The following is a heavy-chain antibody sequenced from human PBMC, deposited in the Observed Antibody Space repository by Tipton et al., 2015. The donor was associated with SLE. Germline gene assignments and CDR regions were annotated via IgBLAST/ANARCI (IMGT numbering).Heavy chain of an antibody. CDR3: VKDAEDIVVVPADY. D-gene: IGHD2-2*01. Sequence: LSLTCTVSGGSISSYYWSWIRQAPGKGLEWVSYISSSGSTIYYADSVKGRFTISRDNSKNTLYLQMSSLRAEDTAVYYCVKDAEDIVVVPADYWGQGTLVTVSS. J-gene: IGHJ4*02. V-gene: IGHV3-11*04. CDR1: GGSISSYY. CDR2: ISSSGSTI.